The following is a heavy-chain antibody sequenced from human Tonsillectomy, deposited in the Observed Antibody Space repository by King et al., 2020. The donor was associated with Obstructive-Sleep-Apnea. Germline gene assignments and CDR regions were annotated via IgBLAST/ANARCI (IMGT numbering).Heavy chain of an antibody. D-gene: IGHD6-13*01. J-gene: IGHJ5*02. V-gene: IGHV3-30*03. CDR3: GGYNWFDP. CDR1: GFTFSNYG. Sequence: VQLVESGGGVVQPGRSLRLSCAASGFTFSNYGMHWVRHAPGEGLEWVAIISYDGSDKYYADSLMGRFTISRDNSKSTLYLQMNSLRPEDTAVYYCGGYNWFDPWGQGTLVTVSS. CDR2: ISYDGSDK.